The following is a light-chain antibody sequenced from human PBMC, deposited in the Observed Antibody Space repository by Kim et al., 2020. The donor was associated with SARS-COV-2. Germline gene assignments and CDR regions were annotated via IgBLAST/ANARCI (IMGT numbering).Light chain of an antibody. Sequence: ASVGDRVTITCRASQSISSYLNWYQQKPGKAPKLLIYAASSLQSVVPSRFSGSGSGTDFTLTISSLQPEDFATYYCQQSYSTPPTFGGGTKVDIK. CDR1: QSISSY. CDR2: AAS. V-gene: IGKV1-39*01. CDR3: QQSYSTPPT. J-gene: IGKJ4*01.